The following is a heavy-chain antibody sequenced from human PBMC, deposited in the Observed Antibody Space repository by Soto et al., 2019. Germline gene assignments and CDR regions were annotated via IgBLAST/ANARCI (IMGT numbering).Heavy chain of an antibody. CDR1: GFSLSTSGVG. CDR2: IYWDDDK. Sequence: QITLKESGPTLVKPTQTVMLTCTFSGFSLSTSGVGVAWIRQPPGKALEWLALIYWDDDKRYSPSLKSRLTITKDTSKNQVVLAMTNMDPVDTGTYYCAYSRLPSTVTTSAEYFQHWGQGTLVTVSS. D-gene: IGHD4-17*01. V-gene: IGHV2-5*02. J-gene: IGHJ1*01. CDR3: AYSRLPSTVTTSAEYFQH.